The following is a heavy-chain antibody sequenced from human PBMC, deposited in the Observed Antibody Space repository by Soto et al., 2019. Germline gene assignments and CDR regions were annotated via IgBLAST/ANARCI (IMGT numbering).Heavy chain of an antibody. CDR3: AREGLERFYDILPGYYYFDY. CDR2: ISAYNGNT. J-gene: IGHJ4*02. Sequence: ASVKVSCKASGYTFTSYGISWVRQAPGQGLEWMGWISAYNGNTNYAQKLQGRVTMTTDTSTSTAYMELRSLRSDDTAVYYCAREGLERFYDILPGYYYFDYWGQGTLVTVSS. V-gene: IGHV1-18*01. D-gene: IGHD3-9*01. CDR1: GYTFTSYG.